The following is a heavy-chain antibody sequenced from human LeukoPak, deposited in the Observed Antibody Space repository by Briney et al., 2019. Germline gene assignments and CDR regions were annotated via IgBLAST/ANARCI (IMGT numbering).Heavy chain of an antibody. CDR2: IWYDGSNK. J-gene: IGHJ5*02. CDR1: GFTFSSYG. D-gene: IGHD3-3*01. V-gene: IGHV3-33*01. Sequence: GGSLRLSCAASGFTFSSYGMHWVRQAPGKGLEWVAVIWYDGSNKYYADSVKGRFTISRDNSKNTLYLQMNSLRAEDTAVYYCARVPYADFWSGGFDRWGQGTLVTVSS. CDR3: ARVPYADFWSGGFDR.